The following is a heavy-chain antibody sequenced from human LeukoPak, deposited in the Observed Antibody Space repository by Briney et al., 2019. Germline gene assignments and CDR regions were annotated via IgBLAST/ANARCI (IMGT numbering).Heavy chain of an antibody. CDR1: GFTFSSYV. CDR3: AKVGSGWYMGYYFDC. CDR2: IRYDGSNK. V-gene: IGHV3-30*02. Sequence: GGSLRLSCAASGFTFSSYVMHWVRQAPGKGLEWVAFIRYDGSNKYYADSVKGRFTISRGNSKNTLYLQMNGLRAEGTAMYYCAKVGSGWYMGYYFDCWGQGTLVTVSS. J-gene: IGHJ4*02. D-gene: IGHD6-19*01.